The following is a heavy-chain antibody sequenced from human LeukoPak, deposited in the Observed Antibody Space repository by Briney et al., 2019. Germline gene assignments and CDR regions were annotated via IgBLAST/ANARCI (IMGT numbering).Heavy chain of an antibody. CDR1: GFTFSSFA. D-gene: IGHD3-22*01. J-gene: IGHJ4*02. CDR2: ISSDGGGT. Sequence: PGGSLRLSCSASGFTFSSFAMHWVRQAPGERLEYVSAISSDGGGTYYADSVKGRFTISRDNSKNTLYLQMSSLSAEDTAVYYCVRRASSGYLYDYWGQGTLVTVSS. V-gene: IGHV3-64D*06. CDR3: VRRASSGYLYDY.